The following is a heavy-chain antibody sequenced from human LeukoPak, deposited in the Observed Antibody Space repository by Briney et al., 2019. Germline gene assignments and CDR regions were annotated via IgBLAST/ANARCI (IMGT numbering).Heavy chain of an antibody. CDR1: GYTFTSYS. D-gene: IGHD5-12*01. Sequence: ASVKVSCKASGYTFTSYSMNWVRQAPGQGLEWLGWINTNTGNPTYAQGFTGRFVFSLDTSVNTAYLQISSLKAEDTAVYYCARPLGGYVEASAFDIWGQGTMVTVSS. V-gene: IGHV7-4-1*02. J-gene: IGHJ3*02. CDR3: ARPLGGYVEASAFDI. CDR2: INTNTGNP.